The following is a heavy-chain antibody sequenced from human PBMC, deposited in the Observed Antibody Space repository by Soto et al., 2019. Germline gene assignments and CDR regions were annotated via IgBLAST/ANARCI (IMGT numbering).Heavy chain of an antibody. CDR3: ARDNGYGDFDA. Sequence: QVQLQESGPGLVKPSQTLSLTCTVSGASITSGRSYWSWIRQHPGKGLEWIGYMFYTGSTYYHPSLKSRVNISADTSKNQFSLRLSSVTPADTAVYYCARDNGYGDFDAWGQGTLVTVSS. J-gene: IGHJ4*02. CDR1: GASITSGRSY. V-gene: IGHV4-31*03. D-gene: IGHD5-12*01. CDR2: MFYTGST.